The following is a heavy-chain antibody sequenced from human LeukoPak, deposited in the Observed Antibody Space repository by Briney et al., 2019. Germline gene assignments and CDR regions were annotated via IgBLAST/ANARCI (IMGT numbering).Heavy chain of an antibody. Sequence: ASVKVSCKASGYTFTSYDINWVRQATGQGLEWMGWMNPNSGNTGYAQKFQGRVTMTRNTSISTPYMELSSLRSEDTAVYYCARVRMITFGGVIVSDAFDIWGQGTMVTVSS. CDR1: GYTFTSYD. CDR2: MNPNSGNT. D-gene: IGHD3-16*02. J-gene: IGHJ3*02. CDR3: ARVRMITFGGVIVSDAFDI. V-gene: IGHV1-8*01.